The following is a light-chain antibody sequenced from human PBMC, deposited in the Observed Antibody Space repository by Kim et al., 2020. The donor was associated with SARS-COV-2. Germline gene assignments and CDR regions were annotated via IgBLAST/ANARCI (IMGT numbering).Light chain of an antibody. Sequence: GQSITLSCTGTRSDVGGYNYVSWYQQHPGKAPKLMIYDVSNRPSGVSTRFSGSKSGNTASLTISGLQAEDEADYYCSSYTSSSFYVFGTGTKVTVL. J-gene: IGLJ1*01. CDR1: RSDVGGYNY. CDR2: DVS. CDR3: SSYTSSSFYV. V-gene: IGLV2-14*03.